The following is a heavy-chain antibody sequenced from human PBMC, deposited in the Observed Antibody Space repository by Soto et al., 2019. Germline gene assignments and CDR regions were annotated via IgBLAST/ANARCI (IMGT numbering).Heavy chain of an antibody. D-gene: IGHD4-17*01. CDR3: ARTTAVPNTLRSRYFFDY. CDR2: VYYSGTT. V-gene: IGHV4-61*01. CDR1: GGSVSNKTYY. J-gene: IGHJ4*02. Sequence: PSETLSLTCSVSGGSVSNKTYYWSWIRQPPGKRLGWIGYVYYSGTTNYNPSLKSRVTISVDLSKNQFSLRLSSVTTADTALYYCARTTAVPNTLRSRYFFDYWGQGTLVT.